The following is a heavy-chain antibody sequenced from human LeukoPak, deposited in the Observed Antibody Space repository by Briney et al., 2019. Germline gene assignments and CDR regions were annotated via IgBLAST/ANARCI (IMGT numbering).Heavy chain of an antibody. CDR1: GFTFGDYA. J-gene: IGHJ4*02. CDR2: IRSKAYGGTT. V-gene: IGHV3-49*04. CDR3: TRDWGHAHLDY. Sequence: QPGGSLRLSCAASGFTFGDYAVTWVRQAPGKGLEWVGLIRSKAYGGTTEYAASVKGRFSISRDDSTSIAYLQMGSLKTEDTGVYYCTRDWGHAHLDYWGQGTLVTVSS. D-gene: IGHD3-16*01.